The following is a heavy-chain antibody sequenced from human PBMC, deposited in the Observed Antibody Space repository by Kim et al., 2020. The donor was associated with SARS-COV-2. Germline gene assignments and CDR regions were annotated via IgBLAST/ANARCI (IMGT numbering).Heavy chain of an antibody. D-gene: IGHD2-15*01. CDR2: IIPIFGTA. V-gene: IGHV1-69*13. CDR3: ARDEGYCSGGSCHHYYYGMDV. J-gene: IGHJ6*01. CDR1: GGTFSSYA. Sequence: SVKVSCKASGGTFSSYAISWVRQAPGQGLEWMGGIIPIFGTANYAQKFQGRVTITADESTSTAYMELSSLRSEDTAVYYCARDEGYCSGGSCHHYYYGMDVWGQGTTLPVSS.